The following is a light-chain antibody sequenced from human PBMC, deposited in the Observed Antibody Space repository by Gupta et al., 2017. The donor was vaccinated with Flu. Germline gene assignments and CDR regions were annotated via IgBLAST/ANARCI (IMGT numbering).Light chain of an antibody. CDR2: DVS. J-gene: IGLJ1*01. CDR1: RRDVGDYNY. Sequence: QSALTQPRSVSGSPGQSVTISCIGTRRDVGDYNYVSWYQVHPGKAPKLLIYDVSERPSGVPDRFSGSKSGNTASLTISGLQAEDEADYYCCSYGDGDTTYVFGGGTEVTVL. CDR3: CSYGDGDTTYV. V-gene: IGLV2-11*01.